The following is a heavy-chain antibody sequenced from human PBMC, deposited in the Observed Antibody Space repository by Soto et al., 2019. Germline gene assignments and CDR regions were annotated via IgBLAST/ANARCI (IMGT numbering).Heavy chain of an antibody. J-gene: IGHJ3*02. V-gene: IGHV1-2*02. CDR1: GYPITAYY. D-gene: IGHD3-3*01. CDR3: ARGGGVGVAGSAAFEM. Sequence: QLHLVQSGAVVKKPGASVTVSCSASGYPITAYYMHWVRQAPGRGLEGMGGINPATGAAKYTQTFQGGVTMTRDPSTSTVFMELSGLTSEDTAVFYWARGGGVGVAGSAAFEMWGQGTLVTVSS. CDR2: INPATGAA.